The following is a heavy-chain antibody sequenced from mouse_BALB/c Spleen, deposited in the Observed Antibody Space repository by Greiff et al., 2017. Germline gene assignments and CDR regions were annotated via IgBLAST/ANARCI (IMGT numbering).Heavy chain of an antibody. Sequence: EVHLVESGGGLVQPGGSLRLSCATSGFTFTDYYMSWVRQPPGKALEWLGFIRNKANGYTTEYSASVKGRFTISRDNSQSILYLQMNTLRAEDSATYYGARGLLRYPCYAMDYWGQGPSVTVPS. CDR2: IRNKANGYTT. J-gene: IGHJ4*01. CDR3: ARGLLRYPCYAMDY. CDR1: GFTFTDYY. D-gene: IGHD1-1*01. V-gene: IGHV7-3*02.